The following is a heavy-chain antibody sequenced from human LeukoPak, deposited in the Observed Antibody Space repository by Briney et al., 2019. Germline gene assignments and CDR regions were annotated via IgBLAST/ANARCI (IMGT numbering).Heavy chain of an antibody. CDR2: ISSSSTYI. D-gene: IGHD3-10*01. J-gene: IGHJ4*02. Sequence: GGSLRLSCAASGFTVSSNYMSWVRQAPGKWLEWVSSISSSSTYINYADSVKGRFTISRDNAKNSLYLQMNSLRAEDTAVYYCARDRSPGNFDYWGQGTLVTVSS. CDR3: ARDRSPGNFDY. V-gene: IGHV3-21*01. CDR1: GFTVSSNY.